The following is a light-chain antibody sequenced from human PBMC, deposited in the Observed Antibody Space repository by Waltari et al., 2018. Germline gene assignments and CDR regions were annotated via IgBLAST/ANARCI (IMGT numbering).Light chain of an antibody. J-gene: IGKJ5*01. Sequence: DIQMTQSPSSLSASVGDRVTITCQASQDISNYLNWYQQKPGKAPKLLIYDASNLETGVPSRFSGSGSGTDFTFTINSLQPEDIATYCCQQYDNLPITFGQGTRLEIK. CDR2: DAS. CDR3: QQYDNLPIT. V-gene: IGKV1-33*01. CDR1: QDISNY.